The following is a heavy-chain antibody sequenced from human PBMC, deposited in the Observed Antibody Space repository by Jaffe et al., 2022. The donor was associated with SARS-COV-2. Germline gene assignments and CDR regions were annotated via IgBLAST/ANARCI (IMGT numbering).Heavy chain of an antibody. V-gene: IGHV3-33*01. Sequence: QVQLVESGGGVVQPGRSLRLSCAASGFTFSSYGMHWVRQAPGKGLEWVAVIWYDGSNKYYADSVKGRFTISRDNSKNTLYLQMNSLRAEDTAVYYCARDWALIQWSDAFDIWGQGTMVTVSS. CDR1: GFTFSSYG. CDR2: IWYDGSNK. D-gene: IGHD3-16*01. J-gene: IGHJ3*02. CDR3: ARDWALIQWSDAFDI.